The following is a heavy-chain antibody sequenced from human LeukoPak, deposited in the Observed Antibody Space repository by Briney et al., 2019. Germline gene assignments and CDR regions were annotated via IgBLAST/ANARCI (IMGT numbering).Heavy chain of an antibody. J-gene: IGHJ5*02. D-gene: IGHD6-13*01. CDR2: VYYTGRT. CDR1: GGSISSSSYY. V-gene: IGHV4-39*01. CDR3: ASPGHSSSTWFDP. Sequence: SETLSLTCTVSGGSISSSSYYWGWIRQPPGKGLECIGSVYYTGRTYYNPSLKSRVTISVDTSKNQLSLKLRSVTAADTALYYCASPGHSSSTWFDPWGQGTLVTVSS.